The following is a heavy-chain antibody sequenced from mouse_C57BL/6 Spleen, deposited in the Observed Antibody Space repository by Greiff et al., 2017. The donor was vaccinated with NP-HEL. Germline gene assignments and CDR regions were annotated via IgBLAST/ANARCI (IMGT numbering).Heavy chain of an antibody. CDR3: ARSDGPLAY. CDR1: GYTFTDYN. CDR2: INPNNGGT. D-gene: IGHD2-3*01. V-gene: IGHV1-18*01. J-gene: IGHJ3*01. Sequence: VQLKESGPELVKPGASVKIPCKASGYTFTDYNMAWVKQSHGKSLEWIGDINPNNGGTIYNQKFKGKATLTVDKSSSTAYMELRSLTSEDTAVYYCARSDGPLAYWGQGTLVTVSA.